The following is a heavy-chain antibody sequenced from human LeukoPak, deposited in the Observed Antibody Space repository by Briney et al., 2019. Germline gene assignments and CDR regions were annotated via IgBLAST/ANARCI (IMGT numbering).Heavy chain of an antibody. V-gene: IGHV1-2*02. J-gene: IGHJ5*02. CDR3: ARPLTMLTPGNWFDA. CDR1: GYTFTGYY. D-gene: IGHD2-8*01. CDR2: INPNRGGT. Sequence: ASVKVSCKASGYTFTGYYMHWVRQAPGQGLEWMGWINPNRGGTNYAQKFQGRVTMTRDTSISTACMELSRLRSDDTAVYYCARPLTMLTPGNWFDAGGQGTLVTVS.